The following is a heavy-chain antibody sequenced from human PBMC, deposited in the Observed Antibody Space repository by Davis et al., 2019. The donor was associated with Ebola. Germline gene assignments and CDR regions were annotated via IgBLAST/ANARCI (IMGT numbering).Heavy chain of an antibody. J-gene: IGHJ4*02. D-gene: IGHD3-10*01. CDR2: IGGGGDDT. Sequence: GESLKISCAASGLSLSSLGMSWVRQAPGKGLEWVSLIGGGGDDTYYPDSVKGRFTISRDNSKNMLFLQMNSLRAEDTAVYYCAKDSRGYNKPFDYWGQGTLVTVSS. CDR1: GLSLSSLG. V-gene: IGHV3-23*01. CDR3: AKDSRGYNKPFDY.